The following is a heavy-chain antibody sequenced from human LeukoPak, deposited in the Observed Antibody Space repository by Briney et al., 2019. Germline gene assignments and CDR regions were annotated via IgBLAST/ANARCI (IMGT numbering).Heavy chain of an antibody. D-gene: IGHD6-6*01. V-gene: IGHV3-23*01. CDR2: ISGSGGST. J-gene: IGHJ4*02. Sequence: PGGSLRLSCAASGFTFSSYGMSWVRQAPGKGLEWVSAISGSGGSTYCADSVQGRFTISRDNSKNTLYLQMNSLRAEDTAFYYCARGSSLAYWGQGTLVTVSS. CDR3: ARGSSLAY. CDR1: GFTFSSYG.